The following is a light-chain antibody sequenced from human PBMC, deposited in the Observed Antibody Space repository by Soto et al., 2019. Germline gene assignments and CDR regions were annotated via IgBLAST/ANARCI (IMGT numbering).Light chain of an antibody. CDR3: QQSYSTPWT. J-gene: IGKJ1*01. Sequence: DIQMTQSPSSLSGSAGDRVTITCRASQSISGYLNWYQQKPGKAPKVLMYGTSILQTGVSSRFSGSGSGTDFTLTINSLLPEDFATYYYQQSYSTPWTFGQGTKVEIK. CDR1: QSISGY. V-gene: IGKV1-39*01. CDR2: GTS.